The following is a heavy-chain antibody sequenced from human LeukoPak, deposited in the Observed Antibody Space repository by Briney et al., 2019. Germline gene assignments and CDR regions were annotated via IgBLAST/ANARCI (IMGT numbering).Heavy chain of an antibody. J-gene: IGHJ4*02. CDR3: ARDRDDFWSGYVVIDY. V-gene: IGHV1-24*01. Sequence: GASVKVSCKVSEYTLTELSMHWVRQAPGKGLEWMGGFDPEDGETIYAQKFQGRVTMTEDTSTDTAYMELSSLRSDDTAVYYCARDRDDFWSGYVVIDYWRQGTLVTVSS. CDR1: EYTLTELS. CDR2: FDPEDGET. D-gene: IGHD3-3*01.